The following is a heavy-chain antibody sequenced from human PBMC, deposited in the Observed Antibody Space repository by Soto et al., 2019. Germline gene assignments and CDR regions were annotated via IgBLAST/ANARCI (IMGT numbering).Heavy chain of an antibody. CDR2: INPRSGDT. Sequence: QVQLVQSGAEVKKPGASVKVSCKASGYTFIGYYIHWVRQAPGQGLEWMGRINPRSGDTTYAQKFQGRLTMTRDTANRPAYKGPGRPRIEETAVYYCGRDGVGATPLGWFDPWGQGSLVTVSS. J-gene: IGHJ5*02. CDR1: GYTFIGYY. D-gene: IGHD1-26*01. CDR3: GRDGVGATPLGWFDP. V-gene: IGHV1-2*06.